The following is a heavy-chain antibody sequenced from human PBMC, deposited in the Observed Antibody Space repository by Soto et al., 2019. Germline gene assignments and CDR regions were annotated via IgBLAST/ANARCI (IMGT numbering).Heavy chain of an antibody. V-gene: IGHV2-5*02. J-gene: IGHJ4*02. Sequence: QITLKESGPTLVKPTQTLTLTCTFSGFSLSTSGVGVGWIRQPPGKALERLAIVYWDDSKRYSPSLKSRLTITKDNPKNPVVLTMTNLNPVDTATYYCAHKGGGDRILDYWGQGTLVTVSS. CDR2: VYWDDSK. D-gene: IGHD3-16*01. CDR3: AHKGGGDRILDY. CDR1: GFSLSTSGVG.